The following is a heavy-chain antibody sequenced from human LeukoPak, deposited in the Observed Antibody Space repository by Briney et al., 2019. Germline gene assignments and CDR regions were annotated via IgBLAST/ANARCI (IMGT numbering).Heavy chain of an antibody. CDR3: ARAFGGAYFDSRGDNWFDP. V-gene: IGHV1-8*01. J-gene: IGHJ5*02. CDR1: GYTCTSYD. CDR2: MNPNSGNT. Sequence: GASVKVSCKASGYTCTSYDINWVRQATGQGLEWMGWMNPNSGNTGYAQKFQGRVTMTRNTSISTAYMELSSLRSEDTAVYYCARAFGGAYFDSRGDNWFDPWGQGTLVTVSS. D-gene: IGHD3-9*01.